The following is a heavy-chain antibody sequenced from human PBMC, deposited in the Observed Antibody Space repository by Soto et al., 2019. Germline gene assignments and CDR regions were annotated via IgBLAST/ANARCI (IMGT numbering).Heavy chain of an antibody. CDR1: GGSINSRNW. CDR3: ARDGLTGSGSYWDYFDL. D-gene: IGHD3-10*01. J-gene: IGHJ4*02. Sequence: QVQLRESGPRLVKPSGTLSLSCAVSGGSINSRNWWTWVRQPPGKSLEWIGEIDHSGSTKYNPSLKSRVTISIERSRNQFSLNLTSVTAADTAVYYCARDGLTGSGSYWDYFDLWGQGTLVTVSS. V-gene: IGHV4-4*02. CDR2: IDHSGST.